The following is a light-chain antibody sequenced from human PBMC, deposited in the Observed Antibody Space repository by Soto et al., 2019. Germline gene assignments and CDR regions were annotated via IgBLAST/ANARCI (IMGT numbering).Light chain of an antibody. V-gene: IGKV3-11*01. Sequence: ELVLTQSPGTLSLSPGESATLSCRASQSVSHFLAWYQQKPGQAPRLHIYDTSSRATGIPGRFSGSGSGTDFTLTIDSLETEDSAVYYCTQRTDWPTFGGGTKVEI. CDR1: QSVSHF. J-gene: IGKJ4*01. CDR3: TQRTDWPT. CDR2: DTS.